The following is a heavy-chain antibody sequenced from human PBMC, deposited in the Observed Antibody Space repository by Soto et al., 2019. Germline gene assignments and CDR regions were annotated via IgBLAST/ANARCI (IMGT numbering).Heavy chain of an antibody. D-gene: IGHD3-10*01. V-gene: IGHV4-34*01. CDR3: ARVRLFSRTPTMVRGVSKLDY. CDR2: INHSGST. J-gene: IGHJ4*02. CDR1: GGSFSGFY. Sequence: PSETLSLTCAVYGGSFSGFYWSWIRQPPGKGLEWIGEINHSGSTNYNPSLKSRVTISVDTSKNQFSLKLSSVTAADTAVYYCARVRLFSRTPTMVRGVSKLDYWGQGTLVTVSS.